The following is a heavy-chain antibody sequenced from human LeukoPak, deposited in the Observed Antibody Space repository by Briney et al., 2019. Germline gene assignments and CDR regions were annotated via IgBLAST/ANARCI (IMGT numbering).Heavy chain of an antibody. J-gene: IGHJ5*02. Sequence: SETLTLTCTVSGGSISSSSYYWGWIRQPPGKGLEWIGSIYYSGSTYYNPSLKSRVTISVDTSKNQFSLKLSSVTAADTAVYYCARGGRIVGATSWFDPWGQGTLVTVSS. CDR1: GGSISSSSYY. CDR2: IYYSGST. D-gene: IGHD1-26*01. CDR3: ARGGRIVGATSWFDP. V-gene: IGHV4-39*07.